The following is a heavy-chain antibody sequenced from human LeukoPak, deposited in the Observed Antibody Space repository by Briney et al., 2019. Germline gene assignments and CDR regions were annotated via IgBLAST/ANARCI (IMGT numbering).Heavy chain of an antibody. D-gene: IGHD4-17*01. Sequence: GGSLRLSCVASGFTFSSYAMSWVRQAPGKGLEWVSGISGSGGSTYYADSVKGRFTISRDNSENTLYLQMNSLRAEDTAVYYCAKSRSRTTVTIDYWGQGTLVTVSS. J-gene: IGHJ4*02. CDR1: GFTFSSYA. CDR2: ISGSGGST. CDR3: AKSRSRTTVTIDY. V-gene: IGHV3-23*01.